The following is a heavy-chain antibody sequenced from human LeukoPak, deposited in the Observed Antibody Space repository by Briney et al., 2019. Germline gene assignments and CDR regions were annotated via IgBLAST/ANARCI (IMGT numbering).Heavy chain of an antibody. D-gene: IGHD3-10*01. CDR3: AKDSRAGRYFDY. V-gene: IGHV3-43D*03. CDR2: ISWDGGST. CDR1: GFTFDDYA. Sequence: GGSLRLSCAASGFTFDDYAMHWVRQAPGKGLEWVSLISWDGGSTYYADSVKGRFTISRDNSKNSLYLQMDSLRAEDTALYYCAKDSRAGRYFDYWGQGTLVTFSS. J-gene: IGHJ4*02.